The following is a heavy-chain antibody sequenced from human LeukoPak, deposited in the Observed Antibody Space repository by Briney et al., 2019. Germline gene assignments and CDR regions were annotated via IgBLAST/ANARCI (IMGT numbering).Heavy chain of an antibody. CDR3: ARDDGITNWFDP. V-gene: IGHV3-7*01. CDR1: GFTFSSYW. J-gene: IGHJ5*02. CDR2: IKQDGSEK. Sequence: GGSLRLSCAASGFTFSSYWMSWVRQAPGKGLEWVANIKQDGSEKYHVDSVKGRFTISRDNSKNTLYLQMNSLRAEDTAVYYCARDDGITNWFDPWGQGTLVTVSS. D-gene: IGHD1-14*01.